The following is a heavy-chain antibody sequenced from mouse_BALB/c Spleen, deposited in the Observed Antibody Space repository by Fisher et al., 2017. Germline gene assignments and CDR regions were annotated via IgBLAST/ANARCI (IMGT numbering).Heavy chain of an antibody. Sequence: GRFTISRDNPKNTLFLQMTSLRSEDTAMYYCARYGIWDDYWYFDVWGAGTTLTVSS. J-gene: IGHJ1*01. D-gene: IGHD1-1*01. CDR3: ARYGIWDDYWYFDV. V-gene: IGHV5-17*02.